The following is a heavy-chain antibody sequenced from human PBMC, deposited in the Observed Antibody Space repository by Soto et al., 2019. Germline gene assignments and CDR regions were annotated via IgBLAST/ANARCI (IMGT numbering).Heavy chain of an antibody. J-gene: IGHJ3*02. CDR3: ASLYDSSSTGAFDI. CDR2: IYPRDSDT. V-gene: IGHV5-51*01. CDR1: GYSFTSYW. Sequence: PGESLKISCKGSGYSFTSYWIGWVRQMPGKGLEWMGIIYPRDSDTRYSPSFQGQVTISAEKSISTAYLQWSSLKASDTAMYYCASLYDSSSTGAFDIWGQGTMVTVSS. D-gene: IGHD3-22*01.